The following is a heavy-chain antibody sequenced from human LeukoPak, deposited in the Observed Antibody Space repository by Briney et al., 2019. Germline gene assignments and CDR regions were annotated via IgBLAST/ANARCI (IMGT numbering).Heavy chain of an antibody. CDR1: GGSISSSSYY. CDR2: IYYSGST. V-gene: IGHV4-39*01. D-gene: IGHD1-26*01. Sequence: PSETLSLTCTVSGGSISSSSYYWGWIRQPPGKGLEWIGSIYYSGSTYYNPSLKSRVTISVDTSKNQFSLKLSSVTAADTAVYYCARGPWELSNFGYWGQGTLVTVSS. J-gene: IGHJ4*02. CDR3: ARGPWELSNFGY.